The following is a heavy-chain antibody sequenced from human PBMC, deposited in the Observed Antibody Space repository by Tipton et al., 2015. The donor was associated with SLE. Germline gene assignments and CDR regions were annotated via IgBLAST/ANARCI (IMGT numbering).Heavy chain of an antibody. D-gene: IGHD1-7*01. CDR1: GGSISIRSYY. V-gene: IGHV4-39*07. CDR3: ARWNFVTMTGGFDI. J-gene: IGHJ3*02. CDR2: INYSGTA. Sequence: TLSLTCTVSGGSISIRSYYWAWIRQPPGKGLECIGNINYSGTASYNPSLKSRVTMSVDTSQNQFSLTLRSVTAADTAIYYCARWNFVTMTGGFDIWGQGTKFTVSS.